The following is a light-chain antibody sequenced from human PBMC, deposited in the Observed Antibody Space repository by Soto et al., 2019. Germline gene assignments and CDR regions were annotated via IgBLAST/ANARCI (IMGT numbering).Light chain of an antibody. CDR3: QQSYNIPRAT. V-gene: IGKV1-39*01. CDR2: AAS. CDR1: QSISSY. Sequence: DIQMTQSPSSLSASVGDRVTITCRASQSISSYLNWYQQKPGKAPKVLIYAASSLQSGVPPRFSGSGSGTDFTLTISSLQHEDFATYFCQQSYNIPRATFGQGTKVDIK. J-gene: IGKJ1*01.